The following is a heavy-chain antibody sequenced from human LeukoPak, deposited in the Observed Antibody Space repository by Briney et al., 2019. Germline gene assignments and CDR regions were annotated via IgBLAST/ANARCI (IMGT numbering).Heavy chain of an antibody. CDR2: INPSGGST. V-gene: IGHV1-46*01. Sequence: ASVKVSCKASGYTFTSYYIHWVRQAPGQGLEWMGIINPSGGSTSYAQNLQGRVTMTTDTSTSTAYMELKSLRSDDTAVYYCAGGGHRRYYYTSGSAFDPWGQGTLVTVSS. D-gene: IGHD3-10*01. CDR3: AGGGHRRYYYTSGSAFDP. CDR1: GYTFTSYY. J-gene: IGHJ5*02.